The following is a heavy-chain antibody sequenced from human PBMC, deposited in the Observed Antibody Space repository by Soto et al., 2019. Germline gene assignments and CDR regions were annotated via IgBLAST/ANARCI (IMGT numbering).Heavy chain of an antibody. CDR3: AKNPKYYDSTGYFDY. Sequence: GWSLRLSCAASGFTFSSYAMSWVRQAPGKGLEWVSSISGSGGSTYYADSVKGRFTNSRDNAKNKLYLQMNSLRAEDTAVYYCAKNPKYYDSTGYFDYWGQGTLVTVS. J-gene: IGHJ4*02. V-gene: IGHV3-23*01. CDR2: ISGSGGST. D-gene: IGHD3-22*01. CDR1: GFTFSSYA.